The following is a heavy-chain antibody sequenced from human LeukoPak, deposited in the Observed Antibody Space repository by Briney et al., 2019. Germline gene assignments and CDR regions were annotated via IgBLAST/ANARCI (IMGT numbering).Heavy chain of an antibody. J-gene: IGHJ4*02. V-gene: IGHV1-69*05. CDR1: GGTFSSYA. CDR2: IITIFGTA. CDR3: ARETYYFDY. Sequence: SVKVSRTAAGGTFSSYAISWVRQAPGQGLEWMGGIITIFGTATYAQKFHGRVKITTDESTSTTCMDLSRLRSPAQAVFSFARETYYFDYWVQGTLVTVSS.